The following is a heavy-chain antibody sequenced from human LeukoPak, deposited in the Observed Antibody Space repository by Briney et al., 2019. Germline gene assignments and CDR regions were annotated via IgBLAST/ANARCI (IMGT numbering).Heavy chain of an antibody. CDR2: ISHDGTNK. V-gene: IGHV3-30*03. J-gene: IGHJ4*02. CDR3: ARDSGRLAVAGSGVLDY. D-gene: IGHD6-19*01. CDR1: GFTFSSYG. Sequence: GGSLRLSCAASGFTFSSYGVHWVRQAPGKGLEWVAIISHDGTNKYYGDSVKGRFTVSRDNSRNTLYLQMNSLRAEDTAVYYCARDSGRLAVAGSGVLDYWVQETLVTVSS.